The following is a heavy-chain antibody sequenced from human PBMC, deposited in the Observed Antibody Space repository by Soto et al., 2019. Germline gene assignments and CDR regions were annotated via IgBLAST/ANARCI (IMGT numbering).Heavy chain of an antibody. CDR2: TFYNGNA. CDR1: GASLDRSNYY. D-gene: IGHD3-22*01. V-gene: IGHV4-39*01. CDR3: ARHFVAVVIKGWGY. Sequence: PSETLSLTCNVSGASLDRSNYYWDWIRQPPGKGLEWIGTTFYNGNAYYNPSLRSRVTMSVDTSKNQFSLKLMSVTAADTAVYYCARHFVAVVIKGWGYWGQGTLVTVSS. J-gene: IGHJ4*02.